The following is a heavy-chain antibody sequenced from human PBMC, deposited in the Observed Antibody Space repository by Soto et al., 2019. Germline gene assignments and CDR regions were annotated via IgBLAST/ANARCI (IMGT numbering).Heavy chain of an antibody. J-gene: IGHJ6*02. CDR1: GGSISSYY. V-gene: IGHV4-59*01. CDR3: ASSTPAAMWDYYYYYGMDV. CDR2: IYYSGST. D-gene: IGHD2-2*01. Sequence: TSETLSLTCTVSGGSISSYYWSWIRQPPEKGLEWIGYIYYSGSTNYNPSLKSRVTISVDTSKNQFSLKLSSVTAADTAVYYCASSTPAAMWDYYYYYGMDVWGQGTTVTVSS.